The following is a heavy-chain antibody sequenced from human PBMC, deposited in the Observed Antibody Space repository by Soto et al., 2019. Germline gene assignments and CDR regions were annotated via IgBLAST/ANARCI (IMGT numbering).Heavy chain of an antibody. D-gene: IGHD3-10*01. CDR2: INPANGDT. Sequence: QVPLVQSGAEVKKPGASVRVSCQASGYTFTSFPIHWVRQAPGQRLAWMGWINPANGDTGYSQKFQGRVTITRDTSASTASMEVNRLTSENTAVYFCARKDYYGSGSYHFDSWGQGTLVIVSS. J-gene: IGHJ4*02. V-gene: IGHV1-3*01. CDR1: GYTFTSFP. CDR3: ARKDYYGSGSYHFDS.